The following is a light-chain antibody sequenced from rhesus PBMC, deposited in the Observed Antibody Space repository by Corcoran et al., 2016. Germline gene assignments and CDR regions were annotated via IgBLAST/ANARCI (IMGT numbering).Light chain of an antibody. Sequence: DIQMTQSPSSLYASVGDTVTITCRASQGISSLLAWYQQKPGKAPKLLIYKASSLQSGVPSRFSGSGSGTDFTLTISSLQSEDFATYYCQQYSSRPFTFGPGTKLDIK. CDR2: KAS. J-gene: IGKJ3*01. CDR1: QGISSL. CDR3: QQYSSRPFT. V-gene: IGKV1-22*01.